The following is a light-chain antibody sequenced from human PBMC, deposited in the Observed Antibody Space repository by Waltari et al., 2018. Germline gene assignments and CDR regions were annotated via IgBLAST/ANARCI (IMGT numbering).Light chain of an antibody. V-gene: IGLV3-21*03. CDR1: NIGDVS. CDR3: QVWTNTDDHPV. CDR2: EDD. J-gene: IGLJ2*01. Sequence: SFVLSQAPSVSVAPGKTATIVCEGNNIGDVSVNWYQQHPGQAPVLVVYEDDRRPSAIPERFSGSNSGNTAALTISWVEAGDEADYYCQVWTNTDDHPVFGGGTKLTVL.